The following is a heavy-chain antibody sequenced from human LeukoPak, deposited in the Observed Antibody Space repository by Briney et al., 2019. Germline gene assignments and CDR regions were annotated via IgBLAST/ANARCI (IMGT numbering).Heavy chain of an antibody. CDR1: GYTLTELS. J-gene: IGHJ4*02. Sequence: ASVKVSCKVSGYTLTELSMHWVRQAPGKGLEWMGWISGYNAHTHYAQKFQGRVTMTTDTATMTAYMELRSLRSDDTAVYYCARGPYTYYYDSSGYSAYYFDYWGQGTLITVSS. V-gene: IGHV1-18*01. D-gene: IGHD3-22*01. CDR3: ARGPYTYYYDSSGYSAYYFDY. CDR2: ISGYNAHT.